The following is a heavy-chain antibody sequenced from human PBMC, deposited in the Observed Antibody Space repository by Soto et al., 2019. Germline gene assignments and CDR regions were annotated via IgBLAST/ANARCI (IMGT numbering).Heavy chain of an antibody. V-gene: IGHV2-5*01. J-gene: IGHJ6*02. CDR1: GFSLSTSGVG. CDR2: IFSNDDK. CDR3: SHMGCSGLFGMDV. Sequence: QITLKESGPPLMQPTQTLTLTCALSGFSLSTSGVGVGWVRQPPGKALEWLALIFSNDDKRYSPSLMSRLTINKDTSKNQVVLTMTNIDPVDTATYDCSHMGCSGLFGMDVWGQGTTVTVSS. D-gene: IGHD3-10*02.